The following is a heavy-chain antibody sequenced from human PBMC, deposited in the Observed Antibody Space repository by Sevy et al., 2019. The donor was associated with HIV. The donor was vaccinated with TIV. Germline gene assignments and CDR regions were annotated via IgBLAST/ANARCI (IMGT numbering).Heavy chain of an antibody. D-gene: IGHD6-13*01. Sequence: GGSLRLSCAASGFTLNNYWMHWVRQAPGKGLEWVANINQDGGVTYYVDSVRGRFTISRDNGRNLVFLRMNSLRVDDTALYFCVRAIAKDGSFWGQGTLVTVSS. CDR3: VRAIAKDGSF. CDR2: INQDGGVT. CDR1: GFTLNNYW. J-gene: IGHJ4*02. V-gene: IGHV3-7*01.